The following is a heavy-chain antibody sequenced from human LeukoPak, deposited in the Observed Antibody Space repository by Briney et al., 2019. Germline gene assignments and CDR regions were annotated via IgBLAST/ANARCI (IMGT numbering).Heavy chain of an antibody. V-gene: IGHV3-23*01. CDR1: GFTFSNYA. J-gene: IGHJ4*02. CDR3: VKGGSGWYPGFEY. Sequence: GRSLRLSCTASGFTFSNYAMGWVRQAPGRGLAWVSVSGSGGSPFYADSVKGRFTISRDNSKNTLYLQMNSLRAEDTAVYYCVKGGSGWYPGFEYWGQGALVTVSS. CDR2: SGSGGSP. D-gene: IGHD6-19*01.